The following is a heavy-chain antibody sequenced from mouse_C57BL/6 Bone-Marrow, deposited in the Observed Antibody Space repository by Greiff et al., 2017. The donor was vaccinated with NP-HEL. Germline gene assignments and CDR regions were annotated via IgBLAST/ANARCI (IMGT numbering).Heavy chain of an antibody. J-gene: IGHJ3*01. V-gene: IGHV1-50*01. CDR3: ARKAYYGRSYEFAY. CDR1: GYTFTTYW. Sequence: VKLQQPGAELVKPGASVKLSCKASGYTFTTYWMQWVKQRPGQGLEWIGEIDPSDSYTNYNQKFKGKAILTVDTSSSTANMQLSSLTSEDSAVYYCARKAYYGRSYEFAYWGQGTLVTVSA. CDR2: IDPSDSYT. D-gene: IGHD1-1*01.